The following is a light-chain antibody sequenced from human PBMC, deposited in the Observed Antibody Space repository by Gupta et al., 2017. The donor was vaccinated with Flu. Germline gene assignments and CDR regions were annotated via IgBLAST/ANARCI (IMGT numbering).Light chain of an antibody. CDR3: SSYASSNTYV. V-gene: IGLV2-8*01. CDR1: SSDVGGYNY. CDR2: EVS. J-gene: IGLJ1*01. Sequence: QSALTQPPSASGSPGQSVPISCTGTSSDVGGYNYVSWYQQHPGKAPKLIIYEVSKRPSGVPDRFSGSKSDNTASLTVSGLQAEDEADYYCSSYASSNTYVFGTGTKVTVL.